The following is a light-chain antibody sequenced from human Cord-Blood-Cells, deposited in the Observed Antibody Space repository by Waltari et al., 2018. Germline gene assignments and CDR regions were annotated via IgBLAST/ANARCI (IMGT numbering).Light chain of an antibody. J-gene: IGKJ2*01. CDR2: LGS. CDR3: MQALQTPYT. CDR1: QSLLHSNGYNY. V-gene: IGKV2-28*01. Sequence: DIVMTQSPLSLPVTPGEPASISCRSSQSLLHSNGYNYLDWYLQKPVQSRQLLIYLGSNRASGGPDRFSGSGSGTDFTLKISRVEAEDVGVYYCMQALQTPYTFGQGTKLEIK.